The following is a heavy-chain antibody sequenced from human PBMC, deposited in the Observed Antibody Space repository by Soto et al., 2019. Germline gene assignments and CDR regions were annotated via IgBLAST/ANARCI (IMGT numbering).Heavy chain of an antibody. Sequence: GGSLRLSCTASGITLSRSWMSWVRQAPGKGLEWVANINHDESEKYYVASVGGRFTVSRDNAKESLYLQMDSLRLEDTAVYFCARDSGYCTWTSYCFEHWGRGTLVTVSS. CDR2: INHDESEK. D-gene: IGHD2-2*01. CDR1: GITLSRSW. CDR3: ARDSGYCTWTSYCFEH. V-gene: IGHV3-7*01. J-gene: IGHJ4*02.